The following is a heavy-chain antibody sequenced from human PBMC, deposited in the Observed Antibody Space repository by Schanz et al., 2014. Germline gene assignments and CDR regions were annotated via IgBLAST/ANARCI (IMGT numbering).Heavy chain of an antibody. CDR2: ITGASDHI. D-gene: IGHD1-1*01. CDR1: GFIFGSSA. V-gene: IGHV3-23*01. CDR3: AKKVPAYNPFDS. J-gene: IGHJ4*02. Sequence: EVQLLESGGGLIQPGGSLRLSCAASGFIFGSSAMPWVRQAPGKGLEWVSGITGASDHIDYAESVKGRFTISRDNSKNTLYLQMDSLRAEDTAVYFCAKKVPAYNPFDSWGQGTLVTVSS.